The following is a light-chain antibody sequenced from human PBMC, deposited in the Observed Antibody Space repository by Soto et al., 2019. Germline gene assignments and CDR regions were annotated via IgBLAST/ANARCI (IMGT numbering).Light chain of an antibody. CDR2: DAS. CDR1: QSVSSNY. Sequence: EIVLTQSPGTLSLSPGERATLSCRASQSVSSNYLAWYQQKPGQAPRLLIYDASSRATGIPDKFSGSGSGTDFTLTIIRLEPEDFAVYYCQQYGSSPLTFGGGTKV. J-gene: IGKJ4*01. CDR3: QQYGSSPLT. V-gene: IGKV3-20*01.